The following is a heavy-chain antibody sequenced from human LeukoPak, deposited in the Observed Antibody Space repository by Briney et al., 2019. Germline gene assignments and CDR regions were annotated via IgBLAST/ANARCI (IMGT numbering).Heavy chain of an antibody. J-gene: IGHJ6*02. CDR3: ARDSADYCSSTSCYGVYYYYGMDV. V-gene: IGHV1-18*01. CDR2: ISAYNGNT. Sequence: ASVKVSCKAFGYTFTSYGISWVRQAPGQGLEWMGWISAYNGNTNYAQKLQGRVTMTTDTSTSTAYMELRSLRSDDTAVYYCARDSADYCSSTSCYGVYYYYGMDVWGQGTTVTVSS. D-gene: IGHD2-2*01. CDR1: GYTFTSYG.